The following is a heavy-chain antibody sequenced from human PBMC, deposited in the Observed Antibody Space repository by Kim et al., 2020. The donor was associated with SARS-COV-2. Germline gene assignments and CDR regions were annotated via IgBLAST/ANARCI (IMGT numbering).Heavy chain of an antibody. CDR3: ARIASNPPTYCSGGSCYAPGRPYFDY. Sequence: SETLSLTCAVYGGSFSGYYWSWIRQPPGKGLEWIGEINHSGSTNYNPSLKSRVTISVDTSKNQFSLKLSSVTAADTAVYYCARIASNPPTYCSGGSCYAPGRPYFDYWGQGTLVTVSS. V-gene: IGHV4-34*01. CDR2: INHSGST. CDR1: GGSFSGYY. J-gene: IGHJ4*02. D-gene: IGHD2-15*01.